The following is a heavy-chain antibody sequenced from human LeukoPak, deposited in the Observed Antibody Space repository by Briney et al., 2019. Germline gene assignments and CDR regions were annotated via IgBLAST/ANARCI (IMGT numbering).Heavy chain of an antibody. CDR1: GGTFSSYA. Sequence: SVKVSCKASGGTFSSYAISWVRQAPGQGLEWVGGIIPIFGTANYAQKFQGRVTITTDESTSTAYMELSSLRSEDTAVYYCASVYYYDSSRERWGQGTLVTVSS. CDR2: IIPIFGTA. V-gene: IGHV1-69*05. J-gene: IGHJ4*02. D-gene: IGHD3-22*01. CDR3: ASVYYYDSSRER.